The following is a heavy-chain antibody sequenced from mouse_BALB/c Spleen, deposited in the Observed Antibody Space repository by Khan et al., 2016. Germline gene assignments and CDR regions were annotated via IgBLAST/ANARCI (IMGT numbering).Heavy chain of an antibody. V-gene: IGHV5-4*02. D-gene: IGHD4-1*01. CDR3: GSNNGNCGYFDV. CDR2: ISDGGAYT. Sequence: EVELVESGGGLVKPGGSLKLSCAASGFTFSDYYMYWVRQTPEKRLEWVATISDGGAYTYYPDSVKGRFTISRDNAKNNLYLQMSSLKSEDTAMYFCGSNNGNCGYFDVWGAGTTVTVSS. J-gene: IGHJ1*01. CDR1: GFTFSDYY.